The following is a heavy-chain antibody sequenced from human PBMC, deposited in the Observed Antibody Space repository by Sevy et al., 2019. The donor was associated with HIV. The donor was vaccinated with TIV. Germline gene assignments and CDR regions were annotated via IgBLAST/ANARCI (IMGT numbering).Heavy chain of an antibody. V-gene: IGHV1-2*06. J-gene: IGHJ4*02. CDR3: ARGGGAGKQLVWPLAY. Sequence: GESLKISCKASGYTFTGYYMHWVRQAPGQGLEWMGRINPNSGGTNYAQKFQGRVTMTRDTSISTAYMELSRLRSDDTAVYYCARGGGAGKQLVWPLAYWGQGTLVTVSS. CDR1: GYTFTGYY. CDR2: INPNSGGT. D-gene: IGHD6-6*01.